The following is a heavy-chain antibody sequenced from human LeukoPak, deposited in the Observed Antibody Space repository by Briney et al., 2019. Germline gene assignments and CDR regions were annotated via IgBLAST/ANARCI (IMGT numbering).Heavy chain of an antibody. CDR2: INPNSGGT. V-gene: IGHV1-2*02. CDR3: ARAGIVIVPAEGD. D-gene: IGHD2-2*01. J-gene: IGHJ4*02. Sequence: ASVKVSCKASGYTFTDFYMHWVRQAPGQGLEWMGWINPNSGGTNYAQKFQGRVTVTRDTSIRTAYMKLSRLTSDDTAVYYCARAGIVIVPAEGDWGQGTLVTVSS. CDR1: GYTFTDFY.